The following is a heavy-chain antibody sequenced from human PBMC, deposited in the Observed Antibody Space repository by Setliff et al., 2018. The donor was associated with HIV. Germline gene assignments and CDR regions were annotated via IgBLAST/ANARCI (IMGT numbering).Heavy chain of an antibody. J-gene: IGHJ1*01. CDR1: GYMFTNYG. D-gene: IGHD3-22*01. CDR3: ARGISRDSSGYYRDEYFQH. Sequence: ASVKVSCKASGYMFTNYGISWVRQVSGHGLEWMGWISPYNGDTRYAQKFQGRVTLTTDTTTNTAYMEVRTLRSDDTAVYYCARGISRDSSGYYRDEYFQHWGQGTLVTVSS. V-gene: IGHV1-18*01. CDR2: ISPYNGDT.